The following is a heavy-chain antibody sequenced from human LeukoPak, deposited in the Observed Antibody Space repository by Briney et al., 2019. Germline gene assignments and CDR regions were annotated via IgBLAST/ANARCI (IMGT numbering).Heavy chain of an antibody. Sequence: SQTLSLTCTVSGGSISSGNYYWSWIRQPAGKGLEWIGRIYTSGSTNYNSSLKSRVTISVDTSKNQFSLKLSSVTAADTAVYYCARQPKTYYYGSGSYGVYYYYMDVWGKGTTVTISS. V-gene: IGHV4-61*02. CDR2: IYTSGST. CDR3: ARQPKTYYYGSGSYGVYYYYMDV. J-gene: IGHJ6*03. CDR1: GGSISSGNYY. D-gene: IGHD3-10*01.